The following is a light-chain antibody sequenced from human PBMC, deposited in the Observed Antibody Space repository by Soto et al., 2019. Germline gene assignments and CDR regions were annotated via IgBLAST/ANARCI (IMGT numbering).Light chain of an antibody. Sequence: QSVLTQPASVSGSPGQAITISCSGSSSDVGAHNFVSWYQHHPGKAPKLMIYEVSSRPSGVSNRFSGSKSGNTASLTISGLQAEDEADYYCNSYTSSNTYVFGSGTKVTVL. CDR2: EVS. J-gene: IGLJ1*01. V-gene: IGLV2-14*01. CDR1: SSDVGAHNF. CDR3: NSYTSSNTYV.